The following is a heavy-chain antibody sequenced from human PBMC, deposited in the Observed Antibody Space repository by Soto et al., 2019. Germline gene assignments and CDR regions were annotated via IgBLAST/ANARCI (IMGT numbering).Heavy chain of an antibody. CDR1: GFTVSSNY. V-gene: IGHV3-53*01. CDR3: ARDSVVTMVDY. J-gene: IGHJ4*02. Sequence: GSLRLSCAASGFTVSSNYMSWVRQAPGKGLEWVPVIYSGGSTYYADSVKGRFTISRDNSKNTLYLQMNSLRAEDTAVYYCARDSVVTMVDYWGQGTLVTVSS. CDR2: IYSGGST. D-gene: IGHD3-10*01.